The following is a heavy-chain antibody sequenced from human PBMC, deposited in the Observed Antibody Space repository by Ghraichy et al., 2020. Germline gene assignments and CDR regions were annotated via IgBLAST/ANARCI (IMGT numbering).Heavy chain of an antibody. Sequence: SETLSLTCTVSGGSISSYYWSWIRQPAGKGLEWIGRIYTSGSTNYNPSLKSRVTMSVDTSKNQFSLKLSSVTAADTAVYYCARDGDVSSSWPYYYYGMDVWGQGTTVTVSS. CDR2: IYTSGST. CDR1: GGSISSYY. CDR3: ARDGDVSSSWPYYYYGMDV. J-gene: IGHJ6*02. V-gene: IGHV4-4*07. D-gene: IGHD6-13*01.